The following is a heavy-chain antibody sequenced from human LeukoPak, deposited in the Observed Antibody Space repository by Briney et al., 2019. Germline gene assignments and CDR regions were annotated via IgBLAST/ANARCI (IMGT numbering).Heavy chain of an antibody. Sequence: PSETLSLTCTVSGGSISSYYWSWIRQPPGKGLEWIGYFYYSGSTDYNPSLKSRVTISVDTSKNQFSLNLSSVTAADTAVYYCARDSSAHFDYWGQGTLVIVSS. CDR2: FYYSGST. CDR3: ARDSSAHFDY. J-gene: IGHJ4*02. CDR1: GGSISSYY. V-gene: IGHV4-59*01.